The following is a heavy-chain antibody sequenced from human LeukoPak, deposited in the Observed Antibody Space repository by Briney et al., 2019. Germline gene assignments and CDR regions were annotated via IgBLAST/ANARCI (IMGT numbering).Heavy chain of an antibody. V-gene: IGHV1-2*06. J-gene: IGHJ4*02. Sequence: ASVKVSCKASGGTFSSYAISWVRQAPGQGLEWMGRINPNSGGTNYAQKFQGRVTMTRDTSISTAYMELSRLRSDDTAVYYCARDRGYDYWGQGTLVTVSS. D-gene: IGHD3-22*01. CDR1: GGTFSSYA. CDR2: INPNSGGT. CDR3: ARDRGYDY.